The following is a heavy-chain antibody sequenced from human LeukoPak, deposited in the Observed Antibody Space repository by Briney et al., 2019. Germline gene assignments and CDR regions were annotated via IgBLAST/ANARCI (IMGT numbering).Heavy chain of an antibody. V-gene: IGHV3-30*02. CDR3: AKGEELRFLEWLDY. CDR1: GFTFSSYG. D-gene: IGHD3-3*01. J-gene: IGHJ4*02. CDR2: IRYDGSNK. Sequence: GGSLRLSCAASGFTFSSYGMHWVRQAPGKGLEWVAFIRYDGSNKYYADSVKGRFTISRDNSKNTLYLQMNSLRAEDTAVYYCAKGEELRFLEWLDYWGQGTLVTVSS.